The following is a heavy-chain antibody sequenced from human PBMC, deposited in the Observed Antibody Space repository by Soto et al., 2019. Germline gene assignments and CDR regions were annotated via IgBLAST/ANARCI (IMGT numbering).Heavy chain of an antibody. CDR1: GDSISNGGYY. V-gene: IGHV4-31*03. CDR2: IYYSGTT. D-gene: IGHD3-22*01. J-gene: IGHJ3*01. CDR3: ARESLYYDSSGYYNQGDAFDV. Sequence: PSETLSLTCIVSGDSISNGGYYWSWIRQHPDKGLEWIGNIYYSGTTYYNPSLKSRLFMSVDTSENQFSLHLNSVTAADTAVYYCARESLYYDSSGYYNQGDAFDVWGRGTMVTVSS.